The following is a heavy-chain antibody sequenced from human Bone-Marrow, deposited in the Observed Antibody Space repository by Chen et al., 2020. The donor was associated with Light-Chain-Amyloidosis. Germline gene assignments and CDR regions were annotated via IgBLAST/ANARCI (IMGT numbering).Heavy chain of an antibody. J-gene: IGHJ5*02. D-gene: IGHD3-22*01. CDR1: GFSFNDYA. Sequence: EVQLLESGGGLVRPGWSLRLSCAASGFSFNDYAMSWVRQAPGKGLEWVSDISDSGGNTNYADSVKGRFTISRDNSKNTLYLDMNSLRVDDTALYYCARDTYYYDNIDYYSWFDPWGQGTLVTVSS. V-gene: IGHV3-23*01. CDR3: ARDTYYYDNIDYYSWFDP. CDR2: ISDSGGNT.